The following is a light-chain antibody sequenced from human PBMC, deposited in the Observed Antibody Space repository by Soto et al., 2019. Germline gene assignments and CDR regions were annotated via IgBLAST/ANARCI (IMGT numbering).Light chain of an antibody. CDR1: SSNIGAGYD. CDR2: GNS. CDR3: QSYDSSLSVV. J-gene: IGLJ2*01. Sequence: QAVVTQPPSVSGAPGQRVTISCTGSSSNIGAGYDVHWCQQLPGTAPKLLIYGNSNRPSGVPDRFSGSKSGTSASLAITGLQAEDEADYYCQSYDSSLSVVFGGGTKLTVL. V-gene: IGLV1-40*01.